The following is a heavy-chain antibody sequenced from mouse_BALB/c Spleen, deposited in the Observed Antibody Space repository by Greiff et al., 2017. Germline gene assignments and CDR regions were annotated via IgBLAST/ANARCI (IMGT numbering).Heavy chain of an antibody. Sequence: VQLQQPGAELVKPGASVKLSCKASGYTFTSYWMHWVKQRPGQGLEWIGEINPSNGRTNYNEKFKSKATLTVDKSSSTAYMQLSSLTSEDSAVYYCAREEYFDYWGQGTTLTVSS. CDR3: AREEYFDY. J-gene: IGHJ2*01. CDR1: GYTFTSYW. CDR2: INPSNGRT. V-gene: IGHV1S81*02.